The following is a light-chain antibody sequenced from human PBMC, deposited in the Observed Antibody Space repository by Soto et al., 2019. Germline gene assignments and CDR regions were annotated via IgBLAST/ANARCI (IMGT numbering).Light chain of an antibody. Sequence: DIQMTQSPSTLSASIGDRVTITCRASQSISTWLAWYQQKPGKAPKLLIYDASNLETGVPARFSGSGSGTEFILAISSLQPGDFATYYCQQYHTYSYTFGQGTRL. V-gene: IGKV1-5*01. CDR3: QQYHTYSYT. CDR1: QSISTW. CDR2: DAS. J-gene: IGKJ2*01.